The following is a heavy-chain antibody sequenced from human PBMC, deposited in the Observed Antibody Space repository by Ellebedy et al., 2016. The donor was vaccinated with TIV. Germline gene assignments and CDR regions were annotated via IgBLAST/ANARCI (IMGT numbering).Heavy chain of an antibody. Sequence: SETLSLXXSVSGGSISSGRFYWNWIRQPAGKGLEWLGRIYTTGGVDYNPSLKGRITMSIDTSKNQLSLRLTSVTAADTALYYCARGRGINGTTHHFGFDPWGQGTLVTVSS. CDR3: ARGRGINGTTHHFGFDP. J-gene: IGHJ5*02. V-gene: IGHV4-61*02. CDR2: IYTTGGV. D-gene: IGHD1-14*01. CDR1: GGSISSGRFY.